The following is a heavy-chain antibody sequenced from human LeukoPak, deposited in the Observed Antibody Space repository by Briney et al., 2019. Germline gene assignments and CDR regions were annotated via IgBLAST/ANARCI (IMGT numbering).Heavy chain of an antibody. Sequence: GGSLRLSCAASGFTFRSYAMNWVRQAPGKGLEWVLAISGSGTSTYYADSVKGRFTISRDNSKNTLYLQMNSLRAEDTAVYYCEGTYYYDSSDDYWGQGTLVTVSS. CDR3: EGTYYYDSSDDY. D-gene: IGHD3-22*01. V-gene: IGHV3-23*01. J-gene: IGHJ4*02. CDR1: GFTFRSYA. CDR2: ISGSGTST.